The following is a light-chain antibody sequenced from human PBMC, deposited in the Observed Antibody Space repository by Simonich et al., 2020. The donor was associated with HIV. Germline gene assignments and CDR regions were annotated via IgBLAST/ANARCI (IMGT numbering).Light chain of an antibody. CDR2: AAS. Sequence: IQLTQSPSSLSASVGDRVTITCRASQGISSALAWYQQKPGKAPKLLIYAASSLQSGFSSRFSGSGSGTDFTLTISSLQPEDFATYFCQQSYSTPWTFGQGTKVEIK. V-gene: IGKV1-39*01. CDR3: QQSYSTPWT. CDR1: QGISSA. J-gene: IGKJ1*01.